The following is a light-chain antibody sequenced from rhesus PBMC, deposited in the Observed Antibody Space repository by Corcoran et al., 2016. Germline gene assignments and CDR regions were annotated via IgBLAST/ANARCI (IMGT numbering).Light chain of an antibody. CDR2: RAT. CDR1: QDISNW. CDR3: QQHDDSPYS. Sequence: DIQMTQSPPSLSASVGDRVTITCRASQDISNWLAWYQQKPGNAPKLLNYRATNLETGVPSRFSGSGAGTDCTLTITSLQPDDFATYYCQQHDDSPYSFGQGTKVEI. V-gene: IGKV1-69*01. J-gene: IGKJ2*01.